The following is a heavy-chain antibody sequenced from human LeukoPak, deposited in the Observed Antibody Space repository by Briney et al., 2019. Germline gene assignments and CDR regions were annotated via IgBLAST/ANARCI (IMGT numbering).Heavy chain of an antibody. D-gene: IGHD1-1*01. CDR3: ARVPSWKGYMDV. J-gene: IGHJ6*03. V-gene: IGHV3-74*01. Sequence: GGSLRLSCAASGFTFSNYWMHWVRQAPGKGLVWVSRINSDGINTSYADSVKGRFTISRDNAKNSLYLQMSSLRAEDTAVYYCARVPSWKGYMDVWGKGTTVTVSS. CDR2: INSDGINT. CDR1: GFTFSNYW.